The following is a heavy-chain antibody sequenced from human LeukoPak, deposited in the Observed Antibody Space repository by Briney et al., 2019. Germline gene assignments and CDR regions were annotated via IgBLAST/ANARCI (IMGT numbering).Heavy chain of an antibody. CDR1: GFTFSSYG. Sequence: GGSLRLSCAASGFTFSSYGMHWVRQAPGKGLEWVSYISSSGSTIYYADSVKGRFTISRDNAKNSLYLQMNSLRAEDTAVYYCARVGGLIVATMGLFDYWGQGTLVTVSS. V-gene: IGHV3-48*04. CDR3: ARVGGLIVATMGLFDY. CDR2: ISSSGSTI. J-gene: IGHJ4*02. D-gene: IGHD5-12*01.